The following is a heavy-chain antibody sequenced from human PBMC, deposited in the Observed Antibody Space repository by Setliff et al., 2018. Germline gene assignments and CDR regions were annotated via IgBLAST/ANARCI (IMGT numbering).Heavy chain of an antibody. D-gene: IGHD3-3*01. CDR2: IYTGGST. Sequence: PSETLSLTCTVSGGSISSYYRSWIRQPAGKGLEWIGRIYTGGSTNYNPSLKSRVTMSVDTSKNQFSLKLSSVTAADTAVYYCAREIHGGGKVVYCNFWSGYYTTPYYFDYWGQGTLVTVSS. CDR1: GGSISSYY. V-gene: IGHV4-4*07. CDR3: AREIHGGGKVVYCNFWSGYYTTPYYFDY. J-gene: IGHJ4*02.